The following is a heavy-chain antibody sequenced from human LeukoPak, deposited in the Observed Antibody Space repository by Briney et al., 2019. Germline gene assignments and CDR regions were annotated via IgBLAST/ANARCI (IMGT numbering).Heavy chain of an antibody. CDR2: IKQDGSEK. CDR1: GFTFSSYW. V-gene: IGHV3-7*01. D-gene: IGHD5-12*01. J-gene: IGHJ3*02. CDR3: ARENRDGNSGYDKLRRTHAFDI. Sequence: GGSLRLSCAASGFTFSSYWMSWVRQAPGKGLEWVANIKQDGSEKYYVDSVKGRFTISRDNAKNSLYLQMNSLRAEDTAVYYCARENRDGNSGYDKLRRTHAFDIWGQGTMVTVSS.